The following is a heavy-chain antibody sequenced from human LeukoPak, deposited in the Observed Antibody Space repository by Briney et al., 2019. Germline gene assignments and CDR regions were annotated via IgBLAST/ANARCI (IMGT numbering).Heavy chain of an antibody. CDR2: IYYSGST. V-gene: IGHV4-61*01. D-gene: IGHD3-22*01. CDR3: ARGYDRNYYYYGMDV. J-gene: IGHJ6*02. Sequence: NASETLSLTCAVSGGSVSSDTHYWSWIRQPPGKGLEWIGYIYYSGSTYYNPSLKSRVTISVDRSKTQFSLKLSSVTAADTAVYYCARGYDRNYYYYGMDVWGQGTTVTVSS. CDR1: GGSVSSDTHY.